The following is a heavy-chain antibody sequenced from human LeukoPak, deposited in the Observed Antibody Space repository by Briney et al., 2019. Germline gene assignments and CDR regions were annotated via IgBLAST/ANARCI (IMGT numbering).Heavy chain of an antibody. Sequence: GGSLRLSCAASGFTFDDYGMSWIRQASGKGLEWVSYISSSGSIIYYADSVKGRFTISRDNAKNSLYLQMNSLRAEDTAVYYCAELGITMIGGVWGKGTTVTISS. D-gene: IGHD3-10*02. CDR1: GFTFDDYG. J-gene: IGHJ6*04. V-gene: IGHV3-11*04. CDR3: AELGITMIGGV. CDR2: ISSSGSII.